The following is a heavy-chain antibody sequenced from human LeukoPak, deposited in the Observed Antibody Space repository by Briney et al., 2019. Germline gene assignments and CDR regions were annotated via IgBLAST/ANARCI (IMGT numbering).Heavy chain of an antibody. V-gene: IGHV1-2*02. CDR1: GYTFTGYY. J-gene: IGHJ4*02. CDR3: ARGRLTFGGVKARIDY. CDR2: INPNSGGT. Sequence: ASVKVSCKASGYTFTGYYMHWVRQAPGQGLEWMGWINPNSGGTNYAQKFQGRVTMTRDTSISTAYMELSRLRSDDTAVYYCARGRLTFGGVKARIDYWGQGTLVTVSS. D-gene: IGHD3-16*01.